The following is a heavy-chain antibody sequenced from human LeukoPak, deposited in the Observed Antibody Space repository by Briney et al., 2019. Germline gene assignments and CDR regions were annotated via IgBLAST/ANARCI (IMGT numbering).Heavy chain of an antibody. Sequence: AASVKVSCKASVYTFSVYYMHGVRQAPGQGLEWMGWISAYNGNTNYAQKLQGRVTMTTDTSTSTAYMELRSRRSDDTAVYYCARGSTSLDYWGQGTLVTVSS. J-gene: IGHJ4*02. V-gene: IGHV1-18*04. D-gene: IGHD2-2*01. CDR3: ARGSTSLDY. CDR2: ISAYNGNT. CDR1: VYTFSVYY.